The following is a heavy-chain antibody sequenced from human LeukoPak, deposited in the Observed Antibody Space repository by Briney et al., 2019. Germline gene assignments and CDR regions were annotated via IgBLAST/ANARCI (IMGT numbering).Heavy chain of an antibody. D-gene: IGHD4-17*01. V-gene: IGHV4-59*08. CDR3: ARLKTTVTTGFDY. Sequence: PSETLSLTCTVSGGSISSYYWSWIRQPPGKGLEWIGYIYYSGSTNYNPSLKSRVTISVDTSKNQFSLKLSSVTAADTAVYYCARLKTTVTTGFDYWGQGTLVTVSS. CDR2: IYYSGST. J-gene: IGHJ4*02. CDR1: GGSISSYY.